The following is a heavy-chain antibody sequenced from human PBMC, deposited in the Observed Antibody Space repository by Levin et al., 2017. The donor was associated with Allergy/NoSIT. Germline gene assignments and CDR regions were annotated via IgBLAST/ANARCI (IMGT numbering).Heavy chain of an antibody. V-gene: IGHV4-34*01. D-gene: IGHD3-22*01. CDR3: ARFSLYYYDSSENAFDI. J-gene: IGHJ3*02. CDR2: INHSGST. Sequence: SETLSLTCAVYGGSFSGYYWSWIRQPPGKGLEWIGEINHSGSTNYNPSLKSRVTISVDTSKNQFSLKLSSVTAADTAVYYCARFSLYYYDSSENAFDIWGQGTMVTVSS. CDR1: GGSFSGYY.